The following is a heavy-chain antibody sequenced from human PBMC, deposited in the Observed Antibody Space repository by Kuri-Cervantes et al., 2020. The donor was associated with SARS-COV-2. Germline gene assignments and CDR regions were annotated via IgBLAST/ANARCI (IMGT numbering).Heavy chain of an antibody. Sequence: GSLRLSCADSGSTFSTAWMSWVRQAPGKGLEWLGEINHSGTTKYNPSLKSRVTISVDTSKNQFSLKLSSVTAADTAVYYCARDRGKRIFGVVIINAFDIWGQGTMVTVSS. CDR1: GSTFSTAW. CDR3: ARDRGKRIFGVVIINAFDI. CDR2: INHSGTT. V-gene: IGHV4-4*02. J-gene: IGHJ3*02. D-gene: IGHD3-3*01.